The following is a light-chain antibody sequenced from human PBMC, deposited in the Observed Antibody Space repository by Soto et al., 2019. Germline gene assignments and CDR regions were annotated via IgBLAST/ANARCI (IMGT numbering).Light chain of an antibody. Sequence: QSVLTQPPSVSAAPGQKVTISCSGISSNIGNNYVSWYQQFPGTAPKLLIYDNNKRPSGIPDRFSGSKSGTSATLAITGLQTGDEAVYYCGTWDSSLSAVVFGGGTKVTVL. J-gene: IGLJ2*01. V-gene: IGLV1-51*01. CDR3: GTWDSSLSAVV. CDR1: SSNIGNNY. CDR2: DNN.